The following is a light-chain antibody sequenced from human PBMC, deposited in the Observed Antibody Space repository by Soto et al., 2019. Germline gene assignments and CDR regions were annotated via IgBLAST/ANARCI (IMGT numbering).Light chain of an antibody. J-gene: IGKJ4*01. CDR1: QTITYY. Sequence: QMTQSPSALSASVGDRVTITCRASQTITYYLNWYQQRSGQAPKLLIYGASSLQRGVPSRFSGSMSGTDFTLTISSLQPEDSATYYCQQSYNAPLTFGGGTKVDIK. CDR3: QQSYNAPLT. V-gene: IGKV1-39*01. CDR2: GAS.